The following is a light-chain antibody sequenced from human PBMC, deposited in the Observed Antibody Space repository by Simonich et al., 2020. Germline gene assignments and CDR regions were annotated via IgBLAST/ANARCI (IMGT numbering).Light chain of an antibody. CDR2: GAS. J-gene: IGKJ2*01. CDR1: QRVSRSY. Sequence: EIVLTQSPGTLSLSPGERATLLCRASQRVSRSYLDWYHQKHGQAPRLLIYGASSRATGIPDRCRGSGSGTDFTLTISRLEPEDFAVYYCQQYGSSPPYTFGQGTKLEIK. V-gene: IGKV3-20*01. CDR3: QQYGSSPPYT.